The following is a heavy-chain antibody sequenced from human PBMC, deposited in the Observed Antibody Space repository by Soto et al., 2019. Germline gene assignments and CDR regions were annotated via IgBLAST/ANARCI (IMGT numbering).Heavy chain of an antibody. V-gene: IGHV4-34*01. D-gene: IGHD3-10*01. Sequence: QVQLQQWGAGLLKPSETLSLTCAVYGGSFSGYYWSWIGQPPGKGLEWIGEINHSGSTNYNPSLKSRVTISVDTSKNQFSLKLSSVTAADTAVYYCARTACKGAYYYGSGSYFGYWGQGTLVTVSS. CDR3: ARTACKGAYYYGSGSYFGY. J-gene: IGHJ4*02. CDR2: INHSGST. CDR1: GGSFSGYY.